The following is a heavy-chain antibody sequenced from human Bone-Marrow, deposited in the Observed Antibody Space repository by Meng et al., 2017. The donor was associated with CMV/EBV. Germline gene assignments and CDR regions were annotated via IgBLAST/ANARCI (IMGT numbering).Heavy chain of an antibody. CDR1: GGSFSGYY. Sequence: QGQLQQWGAVLLKPSETLPLTCAVYGGSFSGYYWSWIRQPPGKGLEWIGEINHSGSTNYNPSLKSRVTISVDTSKNQFSLKLSSVTAADTAVYYCARGGVVVNGAPFDYWGQGTLVTVSS. CDR3: ARGGVVVNGAPFDY. D-gene: IGHD3-22*01. CDR2: INHSGST. V-gene: IGHV4-34*01. J-gene: IGHJ4*02.